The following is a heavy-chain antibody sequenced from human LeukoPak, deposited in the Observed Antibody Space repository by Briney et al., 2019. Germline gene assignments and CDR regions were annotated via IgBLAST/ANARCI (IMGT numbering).Heavy chain of an antibody. Sequence: SETLSLTCTVSGGSISSSSYYWGWIRQPPGKGLEWIGSIYYSGSTYYNPSLKSRVTISVDTSKNQFSLKLSSVTAADTAVYYCATVVGATHYYYYYMDVWGKGTTVTVSS. D-gene: IGHD1-26*01. CDR1: GGSISSSSYY. CDR3: ATVVGATHYYYYYMDV. J-gene: IGHJ6*03. CDR2: IYYSGST. V-gene: IGHV4-39*01.